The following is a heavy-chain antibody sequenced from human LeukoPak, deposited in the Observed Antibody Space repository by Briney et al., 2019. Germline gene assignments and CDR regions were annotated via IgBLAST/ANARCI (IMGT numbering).Heavy chain of an antibody. CDR2: MNPNSGNT. D-gene: IGHD3-22*01. Sequence: GASVKVSCKASGYTFTHYALHWVRQAPGQGLEWMGWMNPNSGNTGYAQKFQGRVTMTRNTSISTAYMELSSLRSEDTAVYYCARTMIVVVNYYEDAFDIWGQGTMVTVSS. CDR3: ARTMIVVVNYYEDAFDI. V-gene: IGHV1-8*01. CDR1: GYTFTHYA. J-gene: IGHJ3*02.